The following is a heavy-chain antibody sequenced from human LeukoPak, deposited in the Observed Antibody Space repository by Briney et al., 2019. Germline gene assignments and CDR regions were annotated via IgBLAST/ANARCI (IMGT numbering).Heavy chain of an antibody. CDR2: ITPLFGTA. V-gene: IGHV1-69*13. CDR1: GGTFSKYT. Sequence: SVKVSCKASGGTFSKYTISWVRQRPGQGLEWMGGITPLFGTANYAQKFQGRVTITADESASTAYMELSSLRSEDTAVYYCARNSSDIRSLIARWGQGTLVTVSS. CDR3: ARNSSDIRSLIAR. J-gene: IGHJ1*01. D-gene: IGHD2-15*01.